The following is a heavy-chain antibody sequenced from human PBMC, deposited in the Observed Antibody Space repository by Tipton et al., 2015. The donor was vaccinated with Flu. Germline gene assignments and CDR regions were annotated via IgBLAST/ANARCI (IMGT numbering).Heavy chain of an antibody. CDR2: IFHSGNS. CDR3: ARRDYSNYVSEPKNWFHP. D-gene: IGHD4-11*01. V-gene: IGHV4-59*08. J-gene: IGHJ5*02. CDR1: GGSISSYY. Sequence: TLSLTCTVSGGSISSYYWSWIRQPPGKGLEWIGNIFHSGNSYHNPSLKSRVTMSVETSKNQFSLKLSSVTAADTAVYYCARRDYSNYVSEPKNWFHPWGQGTLVTVSS.